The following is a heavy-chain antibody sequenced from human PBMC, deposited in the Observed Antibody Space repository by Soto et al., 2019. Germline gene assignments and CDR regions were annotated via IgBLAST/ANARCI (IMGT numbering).Heavy chain of an antibody. CDR2: INPLPTSGST. D-gene: IGHD6-13*01. CDR1: GYIFTNYY. J-gene: IGHJ4*02. Sequence: QVQLVQSGAEVKKPGASVKVSCKASGYIFTNYYIHWVRQAPGPGLEWMAIINPLPTSGSTNYAQKFQGRVTVTRDTSTSTVYLELSSLRSDDTAVYYCARDLAASAYWCQGTLVTVSS. CDR3: ARDLAASAY. V-gene: IGHV1-46*01.